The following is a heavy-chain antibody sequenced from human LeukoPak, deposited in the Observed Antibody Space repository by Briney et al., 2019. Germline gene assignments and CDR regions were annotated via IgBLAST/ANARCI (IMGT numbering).Heavy chain of an antibody. D-gene: IGHD3-22*01. CDR1: GGSISSYY. J-gene: IGHJ4*02. CDR3: ARTYYYDSSVYYFDY. Sequence: SETLSLTCTVSGGSISSYYWSWIRQPPGKGLEWIGYIYYSGSTNYNPSLKSRVTISVDTSKNQFSLKLSSVTAADTAVYYCARTYYYDSSVYYFDYWGQGTLVTVSS. V-gene: IGHV4-59*01. CDR2: IYYSGST.